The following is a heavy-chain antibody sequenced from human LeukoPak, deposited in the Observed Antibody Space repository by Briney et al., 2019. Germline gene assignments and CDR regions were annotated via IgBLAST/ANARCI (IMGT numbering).Heavy chain of an antibody. CDR2: ISAYNGNT. D-gene: IGHD2-15*01. CDR1: GYTFTSYG. V-gene: IGHV1-18*01. Sequence: GASVKVSCKASGYTFTSYGFSWVRQAPGQGLEWMGWISAYNGNTNYAQKLQGRVTMTTDTSTSTAYMELRSLRSDDTAVYYCARSEVVAATASHWFDPWGQGTLVTVSS. CDR3: ARSEVVAATASHWFDP. J-gene: IGHJ5*02.